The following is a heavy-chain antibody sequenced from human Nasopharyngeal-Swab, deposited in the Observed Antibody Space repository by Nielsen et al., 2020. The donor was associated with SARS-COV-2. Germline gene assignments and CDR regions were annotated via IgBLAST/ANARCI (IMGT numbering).Heavy chain of an antibody. J-gene: IGHJ6*03. D-gene: IGHD2-2*01. Sequence: ASVKVSCKASGYTFTSYGISWVRQAPGQGLEGMGWISAYNGNTNYAQKLQGRVTMTTDTSTSSAYMELRSLRSDETAVYYCARAICSSTSCYHYYMDVWGKGTTVTVSS. CDR3: ARAICSSTSCYHYYMDV. CDR2: ISAYNGNT. V-gene: IGHV1-18*01. CDR1: GYTFTSYG.